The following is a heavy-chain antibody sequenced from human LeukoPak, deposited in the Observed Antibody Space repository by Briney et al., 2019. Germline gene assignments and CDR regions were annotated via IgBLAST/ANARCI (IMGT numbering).Heavy chain of an antibody. Sequence: GASVKVSCKASGYTFTSYGISWVRQAPGQGLEWMGRISANNGNTNYAEKLQGRVTMTTDTSTRTAYMELRSLRSGDTAVYYCARGYYDGSGYYVYWGQGTLVTVSS. CDR2: ISANNGNT. V-gene: IGHV1-18*01. CDR3: ARGYYDGSGYYVY. J-gene: IGHJ4*02. CDR1: GYTFTSYG. D-gene: IGHD3-22*01.